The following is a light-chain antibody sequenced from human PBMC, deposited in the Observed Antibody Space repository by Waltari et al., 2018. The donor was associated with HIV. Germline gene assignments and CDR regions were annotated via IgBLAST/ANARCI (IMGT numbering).Light chain of an antibody. J-gene: IGKJ1*01. CDR3: QQYFSTPPT. V-gene: IGKV4-1*01. CDR1: HSILYNSNNNSY. Sequence: DIVLTQSPDSLAVSLGERATVTCRSTHSILYNSNNNSYLGWYQQKPGQPPKLLIYWPATLASGTPDRFTGSGSGTEFALTISSLQAEDAAVYYCQQYFSTPPTFGQGTKVEIK. CDR2: WPA.